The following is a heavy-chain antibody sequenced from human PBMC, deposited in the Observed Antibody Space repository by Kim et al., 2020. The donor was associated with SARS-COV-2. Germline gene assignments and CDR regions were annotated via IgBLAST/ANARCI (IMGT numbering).Heavy chain of an antibody. CDR3: ARAGCGSTSCYTLGYYYYYMDV. CDR1: GYTFTGYY. D-gene: IGHD2-2*02. CDR2: INPNSGGT. V-gene: IGHV1-2*02. J-gene: IGHJ6*03. Sequence: ASVKVSCKASGYTFTGYYMHWVRQAPGQGLEWMGWINPNSGGTNYAQKFQGRVTMTRDTSIRTAYMELSRLRSDDTAVYYCARAGCGSTSCYTLGYYYYYMDVWGKGTTVTVSS.